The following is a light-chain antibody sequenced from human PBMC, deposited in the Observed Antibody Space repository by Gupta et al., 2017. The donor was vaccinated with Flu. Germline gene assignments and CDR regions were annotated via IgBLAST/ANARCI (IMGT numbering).Light chain of an antibody. CDR2: DAS. J-gene: IGKJ1*01. CDR3: QQDDSLHT. V-gene: IGKV1-33*01. Sequence: SPSSLSASVGDRVTITCQASQDIRNYLNWYQQKPGKAPDLLIYDASKLEKGVPSRFSGSGYGTEFTFTINGLQAEDVAKYYCQQDDSLHTFGQGTTVEIK. CDR1: QDIRNY.